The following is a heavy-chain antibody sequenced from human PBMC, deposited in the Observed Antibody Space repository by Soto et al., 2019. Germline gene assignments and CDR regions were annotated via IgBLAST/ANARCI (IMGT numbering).Heavy chain of an antibody. Sequence: SATLTLTCTASGVSISSYYWSSIRQPPGKGLEWFEYSYYSGSTNYNPSLKSRVTIPVDTSKKQFALKLSSVTAADTAVYYSARSYSGYDYYFDYWCQGTLVTVSS. J-gene: IGHJ4*02. V-gene: IGHV4-59*01. D-gene: IGHD5-12*01. CDR3: ARSYSGYDYYFDY. CDR2: SYYSGST. CDR1: GVSISSYY.